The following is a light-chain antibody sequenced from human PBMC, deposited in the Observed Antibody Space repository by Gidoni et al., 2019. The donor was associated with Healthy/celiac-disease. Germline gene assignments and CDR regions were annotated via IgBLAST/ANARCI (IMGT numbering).Light chain of an antibody. CDR3: QQSYSTGLT. Sequence: DIQMTQFPSSLSASVGHRVTITCRASQSISSYLNWYQQKPGKAPKLLIYAASSLKSGVPSRFSGSGSGTDFTLTISSLQPEDFATYYCQQSYSTGLTFGGGTKVEIK. V-gene: IGKV1-39*01. CDR2: AAS. CDR1: QSISSY. J-gene: IGKJ4*01.